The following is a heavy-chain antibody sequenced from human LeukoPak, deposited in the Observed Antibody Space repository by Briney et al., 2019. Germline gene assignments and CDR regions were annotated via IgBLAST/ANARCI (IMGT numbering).Heavy chain of an antibody. J-gene: IGHJ4*02. CDR1: GYTVTGYD. CDR2: INPNSGGT. D-gene: IGHD6-6*01. CDR3: ARRSIAALRFDY. V-gene: IGHV1-2*02. Sequence: ASVKVSCKASGYTVTGYDMHWVRQAPGQGLEWMGWINPNSGGTNYAQKFQGRVTITRDTSISTAYMELSRLRSDDTAVYYCARRSIAALRFDYWGQGTLVTVSS.